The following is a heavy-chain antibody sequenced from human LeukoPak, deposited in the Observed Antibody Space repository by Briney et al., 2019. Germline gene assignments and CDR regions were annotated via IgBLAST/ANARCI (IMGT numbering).Heavy chain of an antibody. D-gene: IGHD2-2*01. CDR1: GYTFTSYD. Sequence: ASVKVSCKASGYTFTSYDINWVRQATGRGLEWMGWMNPNSGNTGYAQKFQGRVTITRNTSISTAYMELSSLRSEDTAVYYCARYCSSTSCYLQDAFDIWGQGTMVTVSS. CDR2: MNPNSGNT. V-gene: IGHV1-8*03. J-gene: IGHJ3*02. CDR3: ARYCSSTSCYLQDAFDI.